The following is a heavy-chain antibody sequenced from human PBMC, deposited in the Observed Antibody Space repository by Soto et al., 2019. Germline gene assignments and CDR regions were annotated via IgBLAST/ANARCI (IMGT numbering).Heavy chain of an antibody. D-gene: IGHD3-16*01. CDR3: AISQDRGGRTAFIY. Sequence: PRLSCAVSGFTFDDNAMHWVRQAPEKGLEWVSGINWKSDIGYADSVKGRFTISRDNAENSLYLQMNSLGAEDTALYYCAISQDRGGRTAFIYWGQGTQFPVSS. CDR1: GFTFDDNA. CDR2: INWKSDI. V-gene: IGHV3-9*01. J-gene: IGHJ4*02.